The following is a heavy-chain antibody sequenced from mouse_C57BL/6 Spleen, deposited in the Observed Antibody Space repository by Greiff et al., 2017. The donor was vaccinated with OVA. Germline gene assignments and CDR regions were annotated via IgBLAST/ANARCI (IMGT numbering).Heavy chain of an antibody. V-gene: IGHV5-9*01. Sequence: EVKLVESGGGLVKPGGSLKLSCAASGFTFSSYTMSWVRQTPEKRLEWVATISGGGGNTYYPDSVKGRFTISRDNAKNTLYLQMSSLRSEDTALYYCARRGDWCAYWGQGTLVTVSA. CDR1: GFTFSSYT. CDR2: ISGGGGNT. J-gene: IGHJ3*01. CDR3: ARRGDWCAY.